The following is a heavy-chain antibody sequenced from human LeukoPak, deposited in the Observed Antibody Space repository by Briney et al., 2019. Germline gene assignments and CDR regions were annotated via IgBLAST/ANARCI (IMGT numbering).Heavy chain of an antibody. CDR3: AKDSAHSYGSSHFYYGMDV. V-gene: IGHV3-30*18. CDR2: IAYDGSKT. J-gene: IGHJ6*02. Sequence: GGSLRLSCVAFGFTFSIYGMHWVRQAPGKGLEWVAAIAYDGSKTYFADSVKGRFTISRDNSRNTLYLQMNTLRAEDTAVYYCAKDSAHSYGSSHFYYGMDVWGQGTTVTVAS. D-gene: IGHD5-18*01. CDR1: GFTFSIYG.